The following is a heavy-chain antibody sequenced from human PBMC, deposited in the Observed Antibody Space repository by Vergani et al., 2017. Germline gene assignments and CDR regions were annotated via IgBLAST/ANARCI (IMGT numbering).Heavy chain of an antibody. CDR2: IYHGGRT. J-gene: IGHJ4*02. CDR3: ARQPIVGAAD. Sequence: QVQLQESGPGLVKPSETLSLTCAVSGYSIGSGYYWDWIRQPPGKGLEWIGSIYHGGRTYYNPSLKSRVTISVDMSKNQFFLKLSSVTAADTAVYYCARQPIVGAADWGQGTLVTVSS. D-gene: IGHD1-26*01. CDR1: GYSIGSGYY. V-gene: IGHV4-38-2*01.